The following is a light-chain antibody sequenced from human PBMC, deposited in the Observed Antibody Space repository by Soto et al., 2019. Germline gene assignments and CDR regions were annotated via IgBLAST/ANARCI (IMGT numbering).Light chain of an antibody. J-gene: IGKJ4*01. V-gene: IGKV3-11*01. CDR1: QSVGIY. CDR3: QQRQNWPPLT. CDR2: DAF. Sequence: ETVLTQSPATLSLSPGETATLSCRASQSVGIYLAWYQQKPGQPPRLLIYDAFNRATGIPARFSGSGSGTDFTLNISSLEPEEFAVYYCQQRQNWPPLTFGGGNKVEIK.